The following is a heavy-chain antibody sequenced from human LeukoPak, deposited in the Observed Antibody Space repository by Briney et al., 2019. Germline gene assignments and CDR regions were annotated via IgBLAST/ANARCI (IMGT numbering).Heavy chain of an antibody. Sequence: GGSLRLSCASSGFVITNYGIHWVRQAPGKGLEGVAVASYDGTNQYSPDSVRRRFTVSIANSAHTVFLQMNSLGADDTAVYYCTRGVWATDLPPPWGQGTQVIVSS. CDR2: ASYDGTNQ. D-gene: IGHD5-12*01. CDR3: TRGVWATDLPPP. J-gene: IGHJ5*02. CDR1: GFVITNYG. V-gene: IGHV3-30*03.